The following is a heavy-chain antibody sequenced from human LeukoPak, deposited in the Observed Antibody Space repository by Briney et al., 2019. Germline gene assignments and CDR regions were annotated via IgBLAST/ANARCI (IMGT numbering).Heavy chain of an antibody. CDR3: AKEGDCGGDRYSFLYYYYYGMDV. CDR1: GFTFSSYA. V-gene: IGHV3-23*01. J-gene: IGHJ6*02. D-gene: IGHD2-21*02. CDR2: ISGSGGST. Sequence: GGSLRLSCAASGFTFSSYAMSWVRQAPGKGLEWVSAISGSGGSTYYADSVKGRFTISRDNSKNTLYLQMNSLRAEDTAVYYCAKEGDCGGDRYSFLYYYYYGMDVWGQGTTVTVSS.